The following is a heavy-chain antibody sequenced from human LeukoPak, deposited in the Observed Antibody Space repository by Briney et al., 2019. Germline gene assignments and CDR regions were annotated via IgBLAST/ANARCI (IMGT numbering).Heavy chain of an antibody. CDR2: IDPNNGGT. V-gene: IGHV1-2*02. CDR1: GYTFTGSY. Sequence: GASVKVSCKASGYTFTGSYMHWVRQAPGQGLEWMGWIDPNNGGTNYAQKFQGRVTMTRDTSISTAYMELSRLTSDDTAVYYCARDPHTSGWYGIGDYWGQGTLVTVSS. J-gene: IGHJ4*02. CDR3: ARDPHTSGWYGIGDY. D-gene: IGHD6-19*01.